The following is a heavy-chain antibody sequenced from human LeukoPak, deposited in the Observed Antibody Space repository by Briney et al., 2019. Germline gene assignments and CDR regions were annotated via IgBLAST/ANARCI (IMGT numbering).Heavy chain of an antibody. CDR1: GYIFTTYW. V-gene: IGHV5-51*01. Sequence: GESLKISCNAFGYIFTTYWIGWVRQVPGKGLEWMGVIYPGDFRTRYNPSFQGRVTISADQSTSTAFLQLTNLQASDTATYYCACRKMLDTWSGPWGQGTLVTVSS. D-gene: IGHD3-16*01. CDR2: IYPGDFRT. J-gene: IGHJ5*02. CDR3: ACRKMLDTWSGP.